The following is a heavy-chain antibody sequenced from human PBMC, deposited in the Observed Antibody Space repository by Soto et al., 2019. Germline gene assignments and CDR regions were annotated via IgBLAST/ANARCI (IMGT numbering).Heavy chain of an antibody. V-gene: IGHV1-46*01. CDR2: IHPSGDT. J-gene: IGHJ1*01. D-gene: IGHD2-8*01. Sequence: QVQLVQSGAEVKKPGASVKVACKASGYKFTTYFIHWVRQAPGQGLEWMGMIHPSGDTGYGQKFRGRVTMTIDTSTTTAYMELRNLTSEDTAIYFSVRGYCTPTPCPGDFQHWGQGTLVTVSS. CDR1: GYKFTTYF. CDR3: VRGYCTPTPCPGDFQH.